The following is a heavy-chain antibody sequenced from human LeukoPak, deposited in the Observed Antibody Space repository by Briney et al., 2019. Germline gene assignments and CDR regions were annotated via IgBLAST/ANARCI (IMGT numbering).Heavy chain of an antibody. CDR3: ARVQWLVGAFDI. J-gene: IGHJ3*02. CDR1: GFTFSSYW. V-gene: IGHV3-30*02. D-gene: IGHD6-19*01. CDR2: IRYDGSNK. Sequence: GGSLRLSCAASGFTFSSYWMSWVRQAPGKGLEWVAFIRYDGSNKYYADSVKGRFTISRDNSKNTLYLQMNSLRAEDTAVYYCARVQWLVGAFDIWGQGTMVTVSS.